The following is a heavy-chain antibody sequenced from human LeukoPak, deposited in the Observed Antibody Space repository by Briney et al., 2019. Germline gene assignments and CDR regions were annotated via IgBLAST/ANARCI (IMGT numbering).Heavy chain of an antibody. Sequence: GGPLRLSCAASGFTFSTYWMSWVRQAPGKGLEWVANINQDGSQKRYVDSVQGRFTISRDNTKNSLFLQMNSLRAEDTAVYYCARLKDDVTKLDYWGQGTLVTVSS. CDR1: GFTFSTYW. D-gene: IGHD2-8*01. J-gene: IGHJ4*02. V-gene: IGHV3-7*01. CDR2: INQDGSQK. CDR3: ARLKDDVTKLDY.